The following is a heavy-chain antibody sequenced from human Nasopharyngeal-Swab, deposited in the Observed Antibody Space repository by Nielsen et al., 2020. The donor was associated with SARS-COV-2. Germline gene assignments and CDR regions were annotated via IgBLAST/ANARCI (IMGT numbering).Heavy chain of an antibody. CDR2: INSDGSST. V-gene: IGHV3-74*01. Sequence: GESLKISCAASGFTFSDYWMDWVRQDPGKGLVWVSRINSDGSSTSYADSVKGRFTISRDNAKNTLSLQMNSLRAEDTAVYYCARGGMYYHILTGYGSYDSSGYLGYWGQGILVTVSS. D-gene: IGHD3-9*01. J-gene: IGHJ4*02. CDR3: ARGGMYYHILTGYGSYDSSGYLGY. CDR1: GFTFSDYW.